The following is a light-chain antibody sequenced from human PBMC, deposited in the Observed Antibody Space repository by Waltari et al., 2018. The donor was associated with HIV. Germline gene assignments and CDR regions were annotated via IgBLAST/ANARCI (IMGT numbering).Light chain of an antibody. CDR3: QSYDSSLSTQV. Sequence: QSVLTQPPSVSGAPGQRVTISCTGSSSNIGAGYDVHWYQQLPGTAPKLLIYGNTNRPSGVPYRFSGSKSGPSASLAITWLQAEDEADYYCQSYDSSLSTQVFGGGTKLTVL. CDR1: SSNIGAGYD. V-gene: IGLV1-40*01. J-gene: IGLJ3*02. CDR2: GNT.